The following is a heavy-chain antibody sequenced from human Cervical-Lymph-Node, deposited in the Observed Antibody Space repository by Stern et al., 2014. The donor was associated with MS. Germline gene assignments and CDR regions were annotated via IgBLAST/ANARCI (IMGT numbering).Heavy chain of an antibody. V-gene: IGHV3-23*01. Sequence: EEQLLESGGDLVQPGGSLRLSCVASGFTFSSYAMTWVRQAPGKGLQRFSDISDSGGSTYYADSVKGRFTISRDNSKNTLYLQMNSLRAEDSAIYYCAKPLYYGSGRNHYWGQGTLVTVSS. J-gene: IGHJ4*02. CDR3: AKPLYYGSGRNHY. CDR1: GFTFSSYA. D-gene: IGHD3-10*01. CDR2: ISDSGGST.